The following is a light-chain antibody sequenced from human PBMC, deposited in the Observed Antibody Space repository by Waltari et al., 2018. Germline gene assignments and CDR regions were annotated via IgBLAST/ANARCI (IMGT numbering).Light chain of an antibody. CDR3: QQSYSTPPS. CDR2: AAS. CDR1: QSISSD. J-gene: IGKJ4*01. V-gene: IGKV1-39*01. Sequence: DIQMTQSPSSLSASVGDRVTITCRASQSISSDLNWYQQKPGKAPKLLIYAASSLQSGVPSRFSGSGSGTDFTLTISSLQPEDFATYYCQQSYSTPPSFGGGTKVEIK.